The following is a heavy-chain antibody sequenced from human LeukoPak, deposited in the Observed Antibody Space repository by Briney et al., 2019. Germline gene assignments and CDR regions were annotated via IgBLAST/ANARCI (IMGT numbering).Heavy chain of an antibody. J-gene: IGHJ4*02. CDR2: ISLTGLT. D-gene: IGHD2-8*01. CDR1: GGSISNTNW. CDR3: SRENGAFSPFGY. V-gene: IGHV4-4*02. Sequence: SETLSLTCGVSGGSISNTNWWSWGRQPPGQGLEWIGEISLTGLTHYNPSLGSRVTVSLDKSKNQLSLNLTSVTAADTAVYYCSRENGAFSPFGYWGQGTLVTVLS.